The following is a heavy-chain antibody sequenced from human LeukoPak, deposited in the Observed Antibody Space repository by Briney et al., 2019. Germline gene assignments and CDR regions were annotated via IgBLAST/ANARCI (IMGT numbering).Heavy chain of an antibody. CDR3: AREAKNYYDSSGYYPDY. D-gene: IGHD3-22*01. J-gene: IGHJ4*02. CDR2: ITDSGGVT. CDR1: GFTFRSYA. V-gene: IGHV3-23*01. Sequence: GGSLRLSCAASGFTFRSYAMSWVRQAPGKGLEWVSVITDSGGVTFYADSVKGRFTISRDNAKNSLYLQMNSLRAEDTAVYYCAREAKNYYDSSGYYPDYWGQGTLVTVSS.